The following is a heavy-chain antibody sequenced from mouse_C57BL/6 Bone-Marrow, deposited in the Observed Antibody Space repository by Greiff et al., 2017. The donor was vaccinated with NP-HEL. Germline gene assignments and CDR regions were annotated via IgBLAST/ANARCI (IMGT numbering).Heavy chain of an antibody. CDR2: ISSGGSYT. D-gene: IGHD2-2*01. J-gene: IGHJ3*01. Sequence: EVMLVESGGDLVKPGGSLKLSCAASGFTFSSYGMSWVRQTPDKRLEWVATISSGGSYTYYPDSVKGRFTISRDNAKNTLYLQMSSLKSEDTAMYYCARHPFMVTTPWFAYWGQGTLVTVSA. CDR1: GFTFSSYG. V-gene: IGHV5-6*02. CDR3: ARHPFMVTTPWFAY.